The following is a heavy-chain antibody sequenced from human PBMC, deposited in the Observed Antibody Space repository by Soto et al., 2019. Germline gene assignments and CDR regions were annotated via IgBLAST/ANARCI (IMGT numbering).Heavy chain of an antibody. Sequence: GGSLRLSCVASGLTFSSADMNWVRQAPGKGLEWVSVFTGRGGSIYYADSVKGRFTISRDNSKSTLYLQMNSLRAEDTAVYYCAKQDGGGYYYRYMDVWGKGTTVTVSS. J-gene: IGHJ6*03. CDR1: GLTFSSAD. V-gene: IGHV3-23*01. CDR3: AKQDGGGYYYRYMDV. CDR2: FTGRGGSI. D-gene: IGHD4-17*01.